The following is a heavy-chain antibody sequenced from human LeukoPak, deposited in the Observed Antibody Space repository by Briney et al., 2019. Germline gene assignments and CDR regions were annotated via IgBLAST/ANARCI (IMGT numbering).Heavy chain of an antibody. CDR1: GDSVSSNSAA. V-gene: IGHV6-1*01. J-gene: IGHJ6*02. CDR3: ARAGSSTRRYYYYYGMDV. CDR2: TYYRSKWYN. Sequence: SQTLSLTCAISGDSVSSNSAAWNWIRQSPSRGLEWLGRTYYRSKWYNDYAVSVKSRITINPDTFKNQFSLQLNSVTPEDTAVYYCARAGSSTRRYYYYYGMDVWGQGTTVTVSS.